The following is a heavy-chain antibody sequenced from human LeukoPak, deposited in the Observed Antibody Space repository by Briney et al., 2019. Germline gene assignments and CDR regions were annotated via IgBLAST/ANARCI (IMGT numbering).Heavy chain of an antibody. CDR3: AGRDYYYGMDV. J-gene: IGHJ6*02. V-gene: IGHV3-48*04. Sequence: GGSLRLSCAASGFTFSSYSMNWVRQAPGKGLEWVSYISSSSSTIYYADSVKGRFTISRDNAKNSLYLQMNSLRAEDTAVYYCAGRDYYYGMDVWGQGTTVTVSS. CDR2: ISSSSSTI. CDR1: GFTFSSYS.